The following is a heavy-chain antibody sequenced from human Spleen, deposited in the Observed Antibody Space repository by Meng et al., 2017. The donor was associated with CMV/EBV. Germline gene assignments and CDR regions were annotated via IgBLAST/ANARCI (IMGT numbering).Heavy chain of an antibody. J-gene: IGHJ6*02. CDR3: AKGVREQYYYYYGMDV. CDR1: GGSVTTEDED. Sequence: SETLSLTCTVSGGSVTTEDEDWSWIRQPPGKGLEWIGYVYHSGSTNYNPSLKSRVTISVDTSKNQFSLRLRSVTAADTAVYFCAKGVREQYYYYYGMDVWGQGTTVTVSS. CDR2: VYHSGST. V-gene: IGHV4-61*08. D-gene: IGHD3-10*01.